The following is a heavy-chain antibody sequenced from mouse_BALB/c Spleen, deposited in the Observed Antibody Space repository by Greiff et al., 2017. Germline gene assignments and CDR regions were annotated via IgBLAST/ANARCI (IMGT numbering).Heavy chain of an antibody. Sequence: QVQLQQSGPELVKPGASVKMSCKASGYTFTDYVISWVKQRTGQGLEWIGEIYPGSGSTYYNEKFKGKATLTADKSSNTAYMQLSSLTSEDSAVYFCARGGFYYGSSYDYAMDYWGQGTSVTVSS. V-gene: IGHV1-81*01. J-gene: IGHJ4*01. D-gene: IGHD1-1*01. CDR2: IYPGSGST. CDR3: ARGGFYYGSSYDYAMDY. CDR1: GYTFTDYV.